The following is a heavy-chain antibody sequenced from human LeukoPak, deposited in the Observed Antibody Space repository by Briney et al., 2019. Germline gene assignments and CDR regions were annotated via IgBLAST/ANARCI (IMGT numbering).Heavy chain of an antibody. V-gene: IGHV3-66*01. CDR1: GFTVSSNY. CDR3: ARDVREAFDI. Sequence: SGGSLRLSCAASGFTVSSNYMSWVRQAPGKGLEWVSVIFSGGSTYYAGSVKGRFTISRDNSKNTLYLQMNSLRAEDTAVYYCARDVREAFDIWGQGTMVTVSS. CDR2: IFSGGST. J-gene: IGHJ3*02.